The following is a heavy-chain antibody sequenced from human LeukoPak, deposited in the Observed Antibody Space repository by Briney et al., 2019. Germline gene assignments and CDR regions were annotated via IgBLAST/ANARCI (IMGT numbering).Heavy chain of an antibody. CDR3: ARVRSSWYTDAFDI. CDR1: EYRFTSYW. CDR2: IYPADSDM. J-gene: IGHJ3*02. D-gene: IGHD6-13*01. Sequence: GESLKISCQGSEYRFTSYWIAWVRQMPGKGLEWMGIIYPADSDMRYSPSSQGQVTMSVDKSISTAYLQWRSLKASDTAMYYCARVRSSWYTDAFDIWGQGTMVSV. V-gene: IGHV5-51*01.